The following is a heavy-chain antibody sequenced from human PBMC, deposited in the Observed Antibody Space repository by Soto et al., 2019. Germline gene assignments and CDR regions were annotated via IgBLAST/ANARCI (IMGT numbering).Heavy chain of an antibody. Sequence: EVQLLESGGGSIQPGGSLRLSCAASGFTFSSYAMNWVRQVPGKGLQWVSGISGSGSSTYYSDSVRGRFTISRDNSRNTLYLQMSSLRVEDTALYYCAKGDRNQPAVVDYWGQGTLVTVSS. J-gene: IGHJ4*02. CDR3: AKGDRNQPAVVDY. D-gene: IGHD2-2*01. CDR2: ISGSGSST. CDR1: GFTFSSYA. V-gene: IGHV3-23*01.